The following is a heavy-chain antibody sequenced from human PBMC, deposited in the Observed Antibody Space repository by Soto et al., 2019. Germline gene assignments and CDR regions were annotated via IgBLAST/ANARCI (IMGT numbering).Heavy chain of an antibody. D-gene: IGHD6-6*01. CDR1: GFTFSSYS. J-gene: IGHJ4*02. CDR2: ISGSGGST. V-gene: IGHV3-23*01. CDR3: AKHSRSSWLVYFY. Sequence: PGGSLRLTCAASGFTFSSYSISWVRQAPGKGLEWVSAISGSGGSTYYADSVKGRFTISRDNSKNTLYLQMNSLRAEDTAVYYCAKHSRSSWLVYFYWGQGTLVTVSS.